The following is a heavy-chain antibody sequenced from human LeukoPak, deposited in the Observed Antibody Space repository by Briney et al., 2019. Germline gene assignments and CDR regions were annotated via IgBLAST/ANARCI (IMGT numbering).Heavy chain of an antibody. V-gene: IGHV4-59*01. D-gene: IGHD5-12*01. CDR1: GGSISSYY. J-gene: IGHJ6*02. CDR3: ARGKSKRYSGYDYYVMDV. CDR2: INYSGST. Sequence: PSETLSLTCTASGGSISSYYWSWIRQPPGKGLEWIGYINYSGSTNYNPSLKRRVTISVDTSKNQFSLKVSSVTAADTAVYYSARGKSKRYSGYDYYVMDVWGQGTTVTVSS.